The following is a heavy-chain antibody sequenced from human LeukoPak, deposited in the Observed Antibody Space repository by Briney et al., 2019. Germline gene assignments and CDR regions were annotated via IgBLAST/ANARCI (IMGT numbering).Heavy chain of an antibody. CDR3: AKSSDIVVVAAMGFDY. J-gene: IGHJ4*02. D-gene: IGHD2-15*01. V-gene: IGHV3-23*01. CDR2: ISGSGGST. CDR1: GFTFSSYA. Sequence: GGSLRLSCAASGFTFSSYAMSWVRQAPGKGLEWVSAISGSGGSTYYADSVKGRFTISRDNSKNTLYLQMNSLRAEDTAVYYCAKSSDIVVVAAMGFDYWGQGTLVTVSS.